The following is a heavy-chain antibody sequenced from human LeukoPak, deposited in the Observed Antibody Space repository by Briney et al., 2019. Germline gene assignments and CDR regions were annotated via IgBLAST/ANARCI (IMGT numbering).Heavy chain of an antibody. V-gene: IGHV3-30-3*01. D-gene: IGHD3-22*01. CDR2: ISYDGSNK. CDR1: GFTFSSYA. CDR3: ARLVVIEYYYYGMDV. Sequence: GSLRLSCAASGFTFSSYAMHWVRQAPGKGLEWVAVISYDGSNKYYADSVKGRFTISRDNSKNTLYLQMNSLRAEDTAVYYCARLVVIEYYYYGMDVWGQGTTVTVSS. J-gene: IGHJ6*02.